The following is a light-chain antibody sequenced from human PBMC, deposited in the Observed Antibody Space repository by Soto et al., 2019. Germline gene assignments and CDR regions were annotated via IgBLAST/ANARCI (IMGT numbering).Light chain of an antibody. CDR1: SSDVGGYNY. Sequence: QSVLTQPASVSGSPAQSVAISCTGTSSDVGGYNYVSWYQQHPGKAPKLMIYDVSNRPSGVSNRFSGSKSGNTASLTISGLQAEDEADYYCSSYTSSSTNVFGTGTKVTV. CDR3: SSYTSSSTNV. V-gene: IGLV2-14*01. J-gene: IGLJ1*01. CDR2: DVS.